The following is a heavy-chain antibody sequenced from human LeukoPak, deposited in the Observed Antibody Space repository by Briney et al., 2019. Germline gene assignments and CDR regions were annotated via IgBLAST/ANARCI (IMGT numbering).Heavy chain of an antibody. Sequence: ASVKVSCEASGYTFTSYYMHWVRQAPGQGLEWMGIINPSGGSTSYARKFQGRVTMTRDTSTSTVYMELSSLRSEDTAVYYCARDLDSSGWYSSFDYWGQGTLVTVSS. D-gene: IGHD6-19*01. CDR2: INPSGGST. V-gene: IGHV1-46*01. CDR1: GYTFTSYY. CDR3: ARDLDSSGWYSSFDY. J-gene: IGHJ4*02.